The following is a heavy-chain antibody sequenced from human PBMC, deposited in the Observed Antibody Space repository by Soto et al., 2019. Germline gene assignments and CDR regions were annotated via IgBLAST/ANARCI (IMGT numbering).Heavy chain of an antibody. Sequence: QVQLVESGGGVVQPGRSLRLSCAASGFTFSSYAMHWVRQAPGKGLEWVAVISYDGSNKYYADSVKGRFTISRDNSKNMLYLQMNSLRAEDTAVYYCARDITATAGMDVWGQGTTVTXXS. CDR1: GFTFSSYA. J-gene: IGHJ6*02. V-gene: IGHV3-30-3*01. D-gene: IGHD5-18*01. CDR2: ISYDGSNK. CDR3: ARDITATAGMDV.